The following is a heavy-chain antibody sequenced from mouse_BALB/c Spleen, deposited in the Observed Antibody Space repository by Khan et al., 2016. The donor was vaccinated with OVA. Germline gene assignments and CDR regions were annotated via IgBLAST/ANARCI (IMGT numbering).Heavy chain of an antibody. CDR1: GFSLSRYN. CDR2: IWGGGNT. CDR3: ARTYYRYDGYYAMDY. V-gene: IGHV2-6-4*01. Sequence: VQLKQSGPGLVAPSQSLSITCTVSGFSLSRYNVHWVRQPPGKDLEWLGMIWGGGNTDYNSILNSRLSFSKDNPKSQVFLKMNSRQTDDAAIYYWARTYYRYDGYYAMDYWGQGTSVTVSS. J-gene: IGHJ4*01. D-gene: IGHD2-14*01.